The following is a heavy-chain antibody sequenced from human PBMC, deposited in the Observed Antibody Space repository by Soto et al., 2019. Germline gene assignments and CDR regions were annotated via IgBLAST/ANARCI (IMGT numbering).Heavy chain of an antibody. J-gene: IGHJ5*02. CDR2: MSPNSGNT. D-gene: IGHD3-22*01. CDR1: GYTFTSYD. V-gene: IGHV1-8*01. Sequence: WASVKVSCKASGYTFTSYDINWVRQATGQGLEWMGWMSPNSGNTGYAQKFQGRVTMTRNTSISTAYMELSSLRSEDTAVYYCARTNYYDSSGYYSNWFDPWGQGTLVTVSS. CDR3: ARTNYYDSSGYYSNWFDP.